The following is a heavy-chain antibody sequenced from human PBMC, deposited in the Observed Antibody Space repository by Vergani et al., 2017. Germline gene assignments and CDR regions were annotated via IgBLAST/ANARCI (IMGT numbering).Heavy chain of an antibody. CDR1: GYTFTGYY. CDR3: ARXNCSSTSCYDGDDAFDI. V-gene: IGHV1-2*02. Sequence: QVQLVQSGAEVKKPGASVKVSCKASGYTFTGYYMHWVRQAPGQGLEWMGWINPNSGGTNYAQKFQGRVTMTRDTSISTAYMELSRLRSDDTAVDYCARXNCSSTSCYDGDDAFDIWGQGTMVTVSS. CDR2: INPNSGGT. D-gene: IGHD2-2*01. J-gene: IGHJ3*02.